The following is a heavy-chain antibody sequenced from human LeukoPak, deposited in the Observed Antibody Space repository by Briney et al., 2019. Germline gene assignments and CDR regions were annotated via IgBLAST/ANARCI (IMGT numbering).Heavy chain of an antibody. CDR2: ISSSGSTI. J-gene: IGHJ6*03. D-gene: IGHD2-15*01. V-gene: IGHV3-11*04. CDR3: ARGPEVVAAPALSGYYMDV. Sequence: GGSLRLPCAASGFTFSDYYMSWIRQAPGKGLEWVSYISSSGSTIYYADSVKGRFTISRDNAKNSLYLQMNSLRAEDTAVYYCARGPEVVAAPALSGYYMDVWGKGTTVTVSS. CDR1: GFTFSDYY.